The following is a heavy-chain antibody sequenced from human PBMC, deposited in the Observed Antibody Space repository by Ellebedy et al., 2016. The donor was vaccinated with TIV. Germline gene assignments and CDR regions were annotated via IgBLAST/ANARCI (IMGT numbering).Heavy chain of an antibody. J-gene: IGHJ6*02. CDR2: IDWDDDK. Sequence: SGPTLVKPTQTLTLTCTFSGFSLSPSGMCVSWIRQSPGKALEWLALIDWDDDKYYSTSLKTRLTISKDTSKNQVVLTMTNMDPVDTATYYGARTLYGDYSSEMDVWGQGTTVTVSS. CDR3: ARTLYGDYSSEMDV. CDR1: GFSLSPSGMC. D-gene: IGHD4-17*01. V-gene: IGHV2-70*01.